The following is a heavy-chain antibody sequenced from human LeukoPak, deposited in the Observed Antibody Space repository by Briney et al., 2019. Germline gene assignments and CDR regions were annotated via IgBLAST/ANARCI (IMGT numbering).Heavy chain of an antibody. V-gene: IGHV4-39*01. CDR3: ARHFLRFGEFHLANWFDS. D-gene: IGHD3-10*01. Sequence: SETLSLTCTVSGGSISSSSYYWGWIRQPPGKGLEWIGSIYYSGSTYYNPSLKSRVTISVDTSKNQFSLKLSSVTAADTAVYYCARHFLRFGEFHLANWFDSWGQGTLVTVSS. J-gene: IGHJ5*01. CDR1: GGSISSSSYY. CDR2: IYYSGST.